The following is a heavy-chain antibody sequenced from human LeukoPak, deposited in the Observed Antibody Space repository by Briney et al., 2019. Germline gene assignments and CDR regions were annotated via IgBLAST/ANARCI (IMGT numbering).Heavy chain of an antibody. D-gene: IGHD1-7*01. CDR3: ARRYEEVYNWNYVVAFDI. CDR2: INPNSGGT. V-gene: IGHV1-2*02. J-gene: IGHJ3*02. Sequence: ASVKVSCKASGYTFTGYYMHWVRQAPGQGLEWMGWINPNSGGTNYAQKFQGRVTMTRDTSISTAYMELSRLRSDDTAVYYCARRYEEVYNWNYVVAFDIWGQGTMVTVSS. CDR1: GYTFTGYY.